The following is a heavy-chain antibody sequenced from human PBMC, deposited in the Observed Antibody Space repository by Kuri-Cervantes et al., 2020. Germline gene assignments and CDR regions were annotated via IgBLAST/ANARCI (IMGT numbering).Heavy chain of an antibody. CDR1: GYTFTSYD. CDR2: MNPNSGNT. CDR3: ARAPYDFWSGYYAQPSYYYGMDV. V-gene: IGHV1-8*01. Sequence: ASVKVSCKASGYTFTSYDINWVRQATGQELEWMGWMNPNSGNTGYAQKFQGRVTMTRNTSISTAYMELSSLRSEDTAVYYCARAPYDFWSGYYAQPSYYYGMDVWGQGTTVTVSS. J-gene: IGHJ6*02. D-gene: IGHD3-3*01.